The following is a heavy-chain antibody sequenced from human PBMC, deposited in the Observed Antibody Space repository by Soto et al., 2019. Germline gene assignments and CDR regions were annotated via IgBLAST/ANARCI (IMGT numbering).Heavy chain of an antibody. CDR3: ARDQSRYYYDSSGYGDY. CDR2: IIPIFGTA. V-gene: IGHV1-69*06. CDR1: GGTFSSYA. J-gene: IGHJ4*02. D-gene: IGHD3-22*01. Sequence: QVQLVQSGAEVKKPGSSVKVSCKVSGGTFSSYAISWVRQAPGQGLEWMGGIIPIFGTANYAQKFQGRVTITADKSTSTAYMELSSLRSEDTAVYYCARDQSRYYYDSSGYGDYWGQGTLVTVSS.